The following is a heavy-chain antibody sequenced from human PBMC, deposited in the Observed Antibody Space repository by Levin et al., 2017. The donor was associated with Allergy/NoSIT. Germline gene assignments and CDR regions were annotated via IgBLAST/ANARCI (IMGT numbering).Heavy chain of an antibody. CDR1: GFTFSSYS. Sequence: LSLTCAASGFTFSSYSMNWVRQAPGKGLEWVSYISSSSTIYYADSVKGRFTISRDNAKNSLYLQMNSLRDEDTAVYYCARDVDFWSGVDYFDYWGQGTLVTVSS. J-gene: IGHJ4*02. CDR3: ARDVDFWSGVDYFDY. V-gene: IGHV3-48*02. CDR2: ISSSSTI. D-gene: IGHD3-3*01.